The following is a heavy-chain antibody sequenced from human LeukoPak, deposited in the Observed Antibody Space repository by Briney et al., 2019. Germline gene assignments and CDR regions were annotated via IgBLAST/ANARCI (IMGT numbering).Heavy chain of an antibody. CDR2: ISGSGGST. D-gene: IGHD3-10*01. J-gene: IGHJ4*02. V-gene: IGHV3-23*01. Sequence: PGGSLRLSCAVSGFAFRNAWLSWVRQAPGKGLEWVSAISGSGGSTYYADSVKGRFTISRDNSKNTLYLQMNSLRAEDTAVYYCAKAAHVGYYYGSGSYHYFDYWGQGTLVTVSS. CDR3: AKAAHVGYYYGSGSYHYFDY. CDR1: GFAFRNAW.